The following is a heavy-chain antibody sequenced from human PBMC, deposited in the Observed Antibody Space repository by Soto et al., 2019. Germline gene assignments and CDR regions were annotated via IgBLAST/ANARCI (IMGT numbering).Heavy chain of an antibody. CDR2: IRSSTSYI. CDR1: GFTFSTYN. CDR3: ARDFGGILRFGES. V-gene: IGHV3-21*01. D-gene: IGHD3-10*01. Sequence: DVQLVESGGGLVKPGGSLRLSCAASGFTFSTYNMNWVRQAPGKGLEWVSSIRSSTSYIFYADSVKGRFTISRDNAKNSLYLQMNSLRAEDTAVYYCARDFGGILRFGESWGQGTLVTVSS. J-gene: IGHJ5*02.